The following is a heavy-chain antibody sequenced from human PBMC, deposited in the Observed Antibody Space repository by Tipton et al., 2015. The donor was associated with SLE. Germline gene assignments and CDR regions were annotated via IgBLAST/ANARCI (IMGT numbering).Heavy chain of an antibody. CDR1: GGSFSGYY. Sequence: TLSLTCAAYGGSFSGYYWSWIRQPPGKGLEWIGEINHSGSTNYNPSLKSRVTISVDTSNNQFSLKLSSVTAADTAVYYCARGGPYYYGSGSSPAEYFQYWGQGTLVTVSS. V-gene: IGHV4-34*01. CDR3: ARGGPYYYGSGSSPAEYFQY. J-gene: IGHJ1*01. CDR2: INHSGST. D-gene: IGHD3-10*01.